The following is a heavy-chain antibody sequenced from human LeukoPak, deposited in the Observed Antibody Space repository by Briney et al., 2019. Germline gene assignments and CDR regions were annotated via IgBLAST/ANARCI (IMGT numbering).Heavy chain of an antibody. J-gene: IGHJ5*02. CDR1: GNTFTNYY. V-gene: IGHV1-46*01. Sequence: ASVKVSCKASGNTFTNYYMHWVRQAPGQGLEWMGIINPSAGTTTYAQKFQGRVTMTRDTSTSTVYMELSSLRSEDTAVYYCARDGDENSSSWSWFDPWGQGTLVTVSS. CDR3: ARDGDENSSSWSWFDP. CDR2: INPSAGTT. D-gene: IGHD6-13*01.